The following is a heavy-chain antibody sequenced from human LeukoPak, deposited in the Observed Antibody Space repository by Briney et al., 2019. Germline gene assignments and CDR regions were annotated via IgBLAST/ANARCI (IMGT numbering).Heavy chain of an antibody. CDR3: ARESIAAAGTGDY. D-gene: IGHD6-13*01. CDR1: GYTFTGYY. J-gene: IGHJ4*02. V-gene: IGHV1-2*02. CDR2: INPNSGGT. Sequence: ASVKVSCKASGYTFTGYYMHWVRQAPGQGLEWMGWINPNSGGTNYAQKFQGRVTMTRDTSISTAYMELSSLRSEDTAVYYCARESIAAAGTGDYWGQGTLVTVSS.